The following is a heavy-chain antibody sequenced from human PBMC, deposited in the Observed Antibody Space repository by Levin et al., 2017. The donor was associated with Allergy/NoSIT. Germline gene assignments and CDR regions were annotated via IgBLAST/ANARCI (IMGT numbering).Heavy chain of an antibody. CDR3: ARQPVGATKGSYFDY. CDR2: IYPGDSDT. CDR1: GYSFTSYW. Sequence: GESLKISCKGSGYSFTSYWIGWVRQMPGKGLEWMGIIYPGDSDTRYSPSFQGQVTISADKSISTAYLQWSSLKASDTAMYYCARQPVGATKGSYFDYWGQGTLVTVSS. D-gene: IGHD1-26*01. V-gene: IGHV5-51*01. J-gene: IGHJ4*02.